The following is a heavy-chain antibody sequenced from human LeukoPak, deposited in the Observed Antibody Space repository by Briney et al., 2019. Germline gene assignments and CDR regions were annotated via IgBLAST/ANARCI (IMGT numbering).Heavy chain of an antibody. CDR1: GGSISSGGYY. J-gene: IGHJ4*02. CDR3: ARVGLYSYGEAPNFDY. D-gene: IGHD5-18*01. Sequence: SETLSLTCTVSGGSISSGGYYWSWIRQPPGKGLEWIGYIYHSGSTYYNPSLKSRVTISVDRFKNQFSLKLSSVTAADTAVYYCARVGLYSYGEAPNFDYWGQGTLVTVSS. CDR2: IYHSGST. V-gene: IGHV4-30-2*01.